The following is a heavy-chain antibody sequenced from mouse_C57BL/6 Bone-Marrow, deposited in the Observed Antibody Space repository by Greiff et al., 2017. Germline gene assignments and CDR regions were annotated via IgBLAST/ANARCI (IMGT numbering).Heavy chain of an antibody. CDR1: GYTLTDHT. D-gene: IGHD1-1*01. J-gene: IGHJ2*01. CDR3: ARGPYYYGSRGCDD. Sequence: VQLQQSDAELVKPGASVKISCKVSGYTLTDHTIHWMKQRPEQGLEWIGYFYPRDGSTTYNEKFKGKATLTADKSSSTAYMQLNSLTSEDSAVYFCARGPYYYGSRGCDDWGQGTTLTVSS. CDR2: FYPRDGST. V-gene: IGHV1-78*01.